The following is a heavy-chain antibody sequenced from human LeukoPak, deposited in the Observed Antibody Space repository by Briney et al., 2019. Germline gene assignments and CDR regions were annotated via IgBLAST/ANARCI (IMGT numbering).Heavy chain of an antibody. CDR3: ARVRGITGTGAPVAFDI. Sequence: ASVKVSCKASGYTFTSYYMHWVRQAPGQGLEWMGIINPSGGSTSYAQKFQGRVTMTRDTSTSTVYMELSSLRSEDTAVYYCARVRGITGTGAPVAFDIWGQGTMVTVSS. CDR2: INPSGGST. D-gene: IGHD1-7*01. J-gene: IGHJ3*02. V-gene: IGHV1-46*01. CDR1: GYTFTSYY.